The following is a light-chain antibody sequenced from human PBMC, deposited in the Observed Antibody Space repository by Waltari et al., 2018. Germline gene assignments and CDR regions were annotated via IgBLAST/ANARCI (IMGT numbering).Light chain of an antibody. Sequence: DIVVTQSPLSLPVTPGEPASISCRSSQSLLHSNGYKYLDWYLQRPGQSPQLLIYLGSNRASGVPDRFSGSGSGTDFTLKISRVEAEDIGVYYCMQALQTPYTCGQGTQLDIK. CDR2: LGS. V-gene: IGKV2-28*01. J-gene: IGKJ2*01. CDR3: MQALQTPYT. CDR1: QSLLHSNGYKY.